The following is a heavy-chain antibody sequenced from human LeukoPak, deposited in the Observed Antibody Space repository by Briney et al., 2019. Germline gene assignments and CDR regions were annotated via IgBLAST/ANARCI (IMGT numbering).Heavy chain of an antibody. V-gene: IGHV4-34*01. D-gene: IGHD2-2*01. CDR2: INHSGST. CDR3: ARGRCSSTSCRLPFDP. CDR1: GGSFSGYY. J-gene: IGHJ5*02. Sequence: SETLSPTCAVYGGSFSGYYWSWIRQPPGKGLEWIGEINHSGSTNYNPSLKSRVTISVDTSKNQFSLKLSSVTAADTAVYYCARGRCSSTSCRLPFDPWGQGTLVTVSS.